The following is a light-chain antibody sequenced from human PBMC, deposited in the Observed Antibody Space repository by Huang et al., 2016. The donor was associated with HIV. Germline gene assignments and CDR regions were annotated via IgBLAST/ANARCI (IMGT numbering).Light chain of an antibody. Sequence: DIQITQSQSSMSASVGDRATITCRKSQGIANYLAWYQKKSGKVPKLLIYASSTVQSGVPSRFSGSGSGTDFTLTISSLQSEDFATYYCQKYHSAPFTFGPGTKVDI. CDR1: QGIANY. J-gene: IGKJ3*01. CDR3: QKYHSAPFT. V-gene: IGKV1-27*01. CDR2: ASS.